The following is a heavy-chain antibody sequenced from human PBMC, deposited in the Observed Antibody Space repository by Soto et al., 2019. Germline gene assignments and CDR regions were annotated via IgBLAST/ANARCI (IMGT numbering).Heavy chain of an antibody. J-gene: IGHJ3*02. CDR2: ISAYNGTT. CDR1: GGTFSSYS. Sequence: ASVKVSCKASGGTFSSYSISWVRQAPGQGLEWVGWISAYNGTTNYAQKLQGRVTMTTDTSTSTAYMELRSLRSDDTAVYYCARDRRDIVVVVAARDAFDIWGQGTMVTVSS. D-gene: IGHD2-15*01. V-gene: IGHV1-18*01. CDR3: ARDRRDIVVVVAARDAFDI.